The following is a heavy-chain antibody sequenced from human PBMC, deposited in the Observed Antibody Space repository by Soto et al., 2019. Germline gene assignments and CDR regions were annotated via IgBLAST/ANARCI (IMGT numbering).Heavy chain of an antibody. D-gene: IGHD2-15*01. J-gene: IGHJ5*02. V-gene: IGHV4-39*01. Sequence: KSSETLSLTCTVSGGSISSSSYYWGWIRQPPGKGLEWIGSIYYSGSTYYNPSLKSRVTISVDTSKDQFSLKLSSVTAADTAVYYCARPYCSGGSCYRNVNWFDPWGQGTLVTVSS. CDR1: GGSISSSSYY. CDR3: ARPYCSGGSCYRNVNWFDP. CDR2: IYYSGST.